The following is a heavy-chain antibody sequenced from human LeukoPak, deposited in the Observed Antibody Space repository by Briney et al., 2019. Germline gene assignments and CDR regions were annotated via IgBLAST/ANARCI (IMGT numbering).Heavy chain of an antibody. Sequence: PGGSLRLSCAAPGFSFSNYAMSWVRQAPGKGLEWVSGISGGTGTPFYADSVKGRFTISRDNAKNSLYLQMNSLRAEDTAVYYCARAATTYFDYWGQGTLVTVSS. CDR2: ISGGTGTP. V-gene: IGHV3-23*01. D-gene: IGHD1-26*01. J-gene: IGHJ4*02. CDR1: GFSFSNYA. CDR3: ARAATTYFDY.